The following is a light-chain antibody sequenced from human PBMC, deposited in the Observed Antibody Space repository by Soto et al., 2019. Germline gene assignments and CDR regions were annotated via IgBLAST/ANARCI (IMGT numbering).Light chain of an antibody. CDR1: NSDVGSYNL. V-gene: IGLV2-23*01. Sequence: QSALTQPASVSGSPGQAITISCTGTNSDVGSYNLVSWYQQHPGKAPKLLIYEGSKRPSGVSNRFSGSKSGNTASLTISGLQAEDEADYYCCSYAGSSPWVFGGGTQLTVL. CDR3: CSYAGSSPWV. J-gene: IGLJ3*02. CDR2: EGS.